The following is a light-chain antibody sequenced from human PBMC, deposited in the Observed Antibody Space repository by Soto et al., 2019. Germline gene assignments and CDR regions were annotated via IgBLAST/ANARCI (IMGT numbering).Light chain of an antibody. Sequence: EIGMTQSPGTLSLSPEERATLSCRASQSVSSSNLAWYQQKPGQAPRLLIYGASNRATGIPDTFSGSGSGTDFTLTISRLEPEDFAVYYCQQYSDSPLTFGGGTKVEIK. CDR3: QQYSDSPLT. V-gene: IGKV3-20*01. J-gene: IGKJ4*01. CDR2: GAS. CDR1: QSVSSSN.